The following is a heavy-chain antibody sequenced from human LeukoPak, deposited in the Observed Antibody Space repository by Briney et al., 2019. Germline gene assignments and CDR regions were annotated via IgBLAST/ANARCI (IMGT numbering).Heavy chain of an antibody. Sequence: GSLRLSCAASGFIFSDFTMNWVRQTLGKGLEWVSSISFDGNYIYYADSVKGRFTISRDNARNSLSLHMSSLRAEDTATYYCARDLRINSLDAGYWGQGTLVIVSS. CDR3: ARDLRINSLDAGY. V-gene: IGHV3-21*01. CDR2: ISFDGNYI. J-gene: IGHJ4*02. D-gene: IGHD4-23*01. CDR1: GFIFSDFT.